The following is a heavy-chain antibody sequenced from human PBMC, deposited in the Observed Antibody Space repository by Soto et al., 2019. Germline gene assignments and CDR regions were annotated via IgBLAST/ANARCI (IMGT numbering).Heavy chain of an antibody. CDR1: GGTFSRYA. Sequence: QVQLVKSGAEVKKPGSSVKVSCKASGGTFSRYAISWVRQAPGQGHEWMGGIPPMFGTANYAQKFQGRVTITADESTSTAYMELSSLRSEDTAVYYCARQFHYESRGYYYAYWGQGNLVTGSS. CDR2: IPPMFGTA. J-gene: IGHJ4*02. CDR3: ARQFHYESRGYYYAY. V-gene: IGHV1-69*01. D-gene: IGHD3-22*01.